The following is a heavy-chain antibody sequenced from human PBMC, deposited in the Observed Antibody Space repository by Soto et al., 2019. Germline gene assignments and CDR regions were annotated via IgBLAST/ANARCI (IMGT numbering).Heavy chain of an antibody. D-gene: IGHD1-1*01. V-gene: IGHV3-74*01. CDR2: ITGDGRSI. CDR1: GFSFSITW. Sequence: EVQLVESGGGLVQPGGSLRLSCAASGFSFSITWMHWVRQAPGKGLECISRITGDGRSISYADSVKGRFTISRDNTKNTLYLQMNSLRDEDTAVYYCARDWYGTIHQWGQGALVTVSS. CDR3: ARDWYGTIHQ. J-gene: IGHJ4*02.